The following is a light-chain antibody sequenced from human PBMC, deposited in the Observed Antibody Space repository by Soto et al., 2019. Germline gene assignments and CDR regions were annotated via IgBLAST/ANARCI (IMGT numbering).Light chain of an antibody. CDR3: KSYAGSNTYV. CDR2: EVV. Sequence: QSALTQPPSASGSPGQSVTIYCTGTKNDIGVYDFVSWYQHHPGKAPRLIIYEVVQRPSGVPDRFSGSKSGNTASLTVSGLQAADEADYFCKSYAGSNTYVFGSGTKLTVL. CDR1: KNDIGVYDF. V-gene: IGLV2-8*01. J-gene: IGLJ1*01.